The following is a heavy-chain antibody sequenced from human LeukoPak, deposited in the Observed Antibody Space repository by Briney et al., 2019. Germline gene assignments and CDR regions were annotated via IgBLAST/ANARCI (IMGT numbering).Heavy chain of an antibody. CDR2: VYYSGST. J-gene: IGHJ5*02. D-gene: IGHD3-3*01. Sequence: PSETLSLTCTVSGGSISSYYWSWIRQPAGEGLEWIVYVYYSGSTNYNPSLKSRVTISVDTSKNQFSLKLSSVTAADTAVYYCARDNFGNWFDPWGQGTLVTVSS. CDR1: GGSISSYY. V-gene: IGHV4-59*01. CDR3: ARDNFGNWFDP.